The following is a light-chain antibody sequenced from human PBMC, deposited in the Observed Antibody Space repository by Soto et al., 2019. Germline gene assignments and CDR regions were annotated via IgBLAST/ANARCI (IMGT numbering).Light chain of an antibody. CDR3: SSYTSRSTPV. J-gene: IGLJ2*01. V-gene: IGLV2-14*01. CDR2: EVS. CDR1: SSDVGTYKY. Sequence: QSALTQPASVSGAPGQSITISCTGTSSDVGTYKYVSWYQQLPGKAPKLMIYEVSNRPSGVSNRFSGSKSGNTASLTISELQAEDEADYYCSSYTSRSTPVVGGGTKLTVL.